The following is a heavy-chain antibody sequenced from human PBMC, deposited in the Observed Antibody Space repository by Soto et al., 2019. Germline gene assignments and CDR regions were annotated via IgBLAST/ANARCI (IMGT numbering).Heavy chain of an antibody. J-gene: IGHJ4*02. Sequence: QVQLQESGPGLVQPSQTLSLTCSVSGDPVSSGSYYWTWVRQHPVKGLEWIGYIYHTGSTYYNPSLQSRLTRSIDTSKDEFSLHLYSVTAADTAVYFCAAKLGTTHYFDFWGQGSLVAVSS. V-gene: IGHV4-31*03. D-gene: IGHD7-27*01. CDR1: GDPVSSGSYY. CDR2: IYHTGST. CDR3: AAKLGTTHYFDF.